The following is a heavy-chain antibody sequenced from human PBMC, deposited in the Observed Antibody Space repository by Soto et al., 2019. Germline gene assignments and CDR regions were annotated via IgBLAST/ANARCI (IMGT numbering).Heavy chain of an antibody. CDR3: TSSLSSAI. V-gene: IGHV3-15*04. J-gene: IGHJ4*02. D-gene: IGHD6-13*01. CDR1: GFTFSTPG. Sequence: GGSLRLSCAASGFTFSTPGMSWVRQAPGKGLEWVGRIATKTDGGTTDYAAPVKGRFTISRDDSKSTLFLQMNSLKTEDTALYYCTSSLSSAIWGQGALVTVSS. CDR2: IATKTDGGTT.